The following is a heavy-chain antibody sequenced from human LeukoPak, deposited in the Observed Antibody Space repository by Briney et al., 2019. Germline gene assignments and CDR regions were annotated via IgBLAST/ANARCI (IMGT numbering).Heavy chain of an antibody. V-gene: IGHV1-8*01. D-gene: IGHD5-24*01. Sequence: ASVKVSCKASGYTFTSYDINWVRQATGQGLEWMGWMNPNSGNTGYAQKFQGRVTMTRNTSISTAYMELSSLRSEDTAVYYCARDRIRGGYKEFDYWGQGTLVTVSS. J-gene: IGHJ4*02. CDR1: GYTFTSYD. CDR2: MNPNSGNT. CDR3: ARDRIRGGYKEFDY.